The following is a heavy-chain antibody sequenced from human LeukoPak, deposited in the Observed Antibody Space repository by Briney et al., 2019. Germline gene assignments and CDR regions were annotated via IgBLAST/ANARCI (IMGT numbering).Heavy chain of an antibody. V-gene: IGHV3-30*18. D-gene: IGHD1-26*01. CDR3: AKSGSYYSYYFDY. Sequence: GGSLRLSCAASGFTFSSYGMHWVRQAPGKGLEGVAVISYDGSNKYYADSVKGRFTISRDNSKNTLYLQMNSLRAEDTAVYYCAKSGSYYSYYFDYWGQGTLVTVSS. CDR1: GFTFSSYG. CDR2: ISYDGSNK. J-gene: IGHJ4*02.